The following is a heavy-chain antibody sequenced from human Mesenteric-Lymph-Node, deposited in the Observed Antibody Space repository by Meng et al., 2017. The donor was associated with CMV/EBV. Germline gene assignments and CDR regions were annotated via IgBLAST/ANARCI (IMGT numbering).Heavy chain of an antibody. CDR1: GDSVSSNSVA. V-gene: IGHV6-1*01. D-gene: IGHD6-13*01. Sequence: SQTPSLTGAISGDSVSSNSVAWNWIRQSPSRGLEWLGRTYYRSKWYNDYAVSVKSRITSNPDTSKNQFSLQLNSVTPEDTAIYYCARRGSPGIATAGSFDYWGQGTLVTVSS. J-gene: IGHJ4*02. CDR3: ARRGSPGIATAGSFDY. CDR2: TYYRSKWYN.